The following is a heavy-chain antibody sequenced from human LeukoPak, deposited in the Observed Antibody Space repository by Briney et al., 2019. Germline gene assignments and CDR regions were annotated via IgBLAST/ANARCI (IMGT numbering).Heavy chain of an antibody. D-gene: IGHD1-26*01. CDR1: GFNFNNYW. CDR2: ISGNGGNT. J-gene: IGHJ6*02. CDR3: ASGSGTYYSSYYYYGMDV. V-gene: IGHV3-23*01. Sequence: GGSLRLSCAASGFNFNNYWMSWLRQAPGKGLEWASGISGNGGNTYYADSVKGRFTISRDNSKNTLYLQMNSLRAEDTGVYYCASGSGTYYSSYYYYGMDVWGQGTTVTVSS.